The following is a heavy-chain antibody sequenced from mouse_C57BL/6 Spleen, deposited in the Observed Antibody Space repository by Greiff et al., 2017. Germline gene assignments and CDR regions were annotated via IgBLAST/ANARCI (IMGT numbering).Heavy chain of an antibody. V-gene: IGHV1-15*01. D-gene: IGHD1-1*01. CDR1: GYTFTDYE. CDR3: TREAHYSGSSPWFAY. CDR2: IDPETGGT. J-gene: IGHJ3*01. Sequence: VQLQQSGAELVRPGASVTLSCKASGYTFTDYEMHWVKQTPVHGLEWIGAIDPETGGTAYNQKFKGKAILTADKSSSTAYMELRSLTSEDSAVYYCTREAHYSGSSPWFAYWGQGTLVTVSA.